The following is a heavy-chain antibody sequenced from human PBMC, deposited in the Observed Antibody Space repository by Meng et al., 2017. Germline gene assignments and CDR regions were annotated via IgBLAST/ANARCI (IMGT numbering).Heavy chain of an antibody. CDR3: AREEGLLSSYSGYDQGSAFDI. D-gene: IGHD5-12*01. Sequence: ASVKVSCKASGYTFTGYYMHWVRQAPGQGLEWMGWINPNSGGTNYAQKFQGRVTMTRDTSISTAYMELSRLRSDDTAVYYCAREEGLLSSYSGYDQGSAFDIWGQGKMVTVSS. CDR1: GYTFTGYY. CDR2: INPNSGGT. J-gene: IGHJ3*02. V-gene: IGHV1-2*02.